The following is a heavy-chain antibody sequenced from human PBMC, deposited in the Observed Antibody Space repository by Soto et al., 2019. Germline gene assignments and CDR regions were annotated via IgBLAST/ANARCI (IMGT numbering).Heavy chain of an antibody. D-gene: IGHD6-19*01. Sequence: GESLKISCQASGYNFAAYWIGWARQMPGKGLEWMGNIYIGDSDIRYNPSLEGQVTISADRSISAAYLQWSSLKDSDTGIYYCARQAGPVAVAPHFDYWGQGTRVTVSS. CDR2: IYIGDSDI. J-gene: IGHJ4*02. CDR3: ARQAGPVAVAPHFDY. V-gene: IGHV5-51*01. CDR1: GYNFAAYW.